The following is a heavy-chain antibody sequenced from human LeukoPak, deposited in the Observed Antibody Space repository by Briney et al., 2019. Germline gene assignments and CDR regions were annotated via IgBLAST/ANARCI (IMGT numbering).Heavy chain of an antibody. D-gene: IGHD3-10*01. Sequence: SQTLSLTCAISGVSVSSNSAAWNWIRQSPSRGLEWLGRTYYRSKWYNDYAVSVESRITINPDTSNNQFSLQLNSVTPEDTAVYYCARAYGSGSYSPFFDYWGQGTLVTVSS. CDR2: TYYRSKWYN. CDR1: GVSVSSNSAA. CDR3: ARAYGSGSYSPFFDY. V-gene: IGHV6-1*01. J-gene: IGHJ4*02.